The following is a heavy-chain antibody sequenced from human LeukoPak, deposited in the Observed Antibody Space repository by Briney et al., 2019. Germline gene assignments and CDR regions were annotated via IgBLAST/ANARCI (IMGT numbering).Heavy chain of an antibody. CDR1: GYTLTELS. Sequence: ASVKVACKVSGYTLTELSIHWVRPAPGKGREWMGGFDPEDGETIYAQKFQGRGTMTEDTSTDTAYMELSSLRSEDTAVYYCATGGLAAAGLRGTIDYWGQGTLVTVSS. V-gene: IGHV1-24*01. D-gene: IGHD6-13*01. CDR3: ATGGLAAAGLRGTIDY. J-gene: IGHJ4*02. CDR2: FDPEDGET.